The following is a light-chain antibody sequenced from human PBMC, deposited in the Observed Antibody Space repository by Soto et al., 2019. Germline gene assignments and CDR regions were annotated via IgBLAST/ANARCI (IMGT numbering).Light chain of an antibody. J-gene: IGKJ4*01. CDR2: GAS. Sequence: EIVVTQSPSTLSVCPLERSTLSCRASQSVSSNLAWYQQKPGQAPRLLIYGASTRATGIPARFSGSGSGTEFTLTISSLQSEDFAVYYCQQYNNWPPGTFGGGTKVDIK. CDR3: QQYNNWPPGT. CDR1: QSVSSN. V-gene: IGKV3-15*01.